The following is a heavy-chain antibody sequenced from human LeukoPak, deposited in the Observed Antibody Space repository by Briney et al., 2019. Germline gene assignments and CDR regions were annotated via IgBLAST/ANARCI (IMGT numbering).Heavy chain of an antibody. Sequence: GASVMVSCKASGGTFSSYAISWVRQAPGQGLEWMGWISAYNGNTNYAQKLQGRVTMTTDTSTSTAYMELRSLRSDDTAVYYCARAPRAAAMFGNAFDIWGQGTMVTVSS. D-gene: IGHD2-2*01. CDR3: ARAPRAAAMFGNAFDI. V-gene: IGHV1-18*01. J-gene: IGHJ3*02. CDR2: ISAYNGNT. CDR1: GGTFSSYA.